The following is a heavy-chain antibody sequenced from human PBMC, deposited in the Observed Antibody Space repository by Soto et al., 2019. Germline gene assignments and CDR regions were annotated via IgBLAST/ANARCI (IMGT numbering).Heavy chain of an antibody. CDR2: INSDGSST. Sequence: GGSLRLSCAASGFTFSSYWMHWVRQAPGKGLVWVSRINSDGSSTSYADSVKGRFTISRDNAKNTLYLQMNSLRAEDTAVYYCSRGVKDYVWGSYRSYYGMDVWGQGTTVTASS. V-gene: IGHV3-74*01. CDR3: SRGVKDYVWGSYRSYYGMDV. D-gene: IGHD3-16*02. CDR1: GFTFSSYW. J-gene: IGHJ6*02.